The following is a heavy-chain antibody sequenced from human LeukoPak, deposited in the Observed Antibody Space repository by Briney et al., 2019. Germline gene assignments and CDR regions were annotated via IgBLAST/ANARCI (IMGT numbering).Heavy chain of an antibody. CDR1: GYTFTGYY. D-gene: IGHD3-22*01. CDR2: INPNSGGT. J-gene: IGHJ4*02. CDR3: ASPHHYYDSSGYYN. Sequence: GASVKVSCKASGYTFTGYYMHWVRQAPGQGLEWMGWINPNSGGTNYAQKFQGRVTMTRDTSISTAYMELSRLRSDDTAVCYCASPHHYYDSSGYYNWGQGTLVTVSS. V-gene: IGHV1-2*02.